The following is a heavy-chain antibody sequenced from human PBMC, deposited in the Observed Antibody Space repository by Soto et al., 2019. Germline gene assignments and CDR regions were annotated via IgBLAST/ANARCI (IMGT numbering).Heavy chain of an antibody. V-gene: IGHV3-33*01. Sequence: QVQLVESGGGVVQPGRSLRLSCAASGFTFSSYGMHWVRQAPGKGLEWVAVIWYDGSNKYYADSVKGRFTISSDNSKNTLYLQMNSLRAEDTAVYYCARDLRGRGGRFDYWGQGTLVTVSS. CDR3: ARDLRGRGGRFDY. J-gene: IGHJ4*02. CDR2: IWYDGSNK. D-gene: IGHD3-10*01. CDR1: GFTFSSYG.